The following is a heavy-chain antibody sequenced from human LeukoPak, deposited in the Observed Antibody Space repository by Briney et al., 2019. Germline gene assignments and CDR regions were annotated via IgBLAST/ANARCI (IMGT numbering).Heavy chain of an antibody. CDR1: GYTFTGYY. CDR3: ARDPSELWFGELELYYYYMDV. D-gene: IGHD3-10*01. J-gene: IGHJ6*03. Sequence: ASVKVSCKASGYTFTGYYMHWVRQAPGQGLEWMGWINPNSGGTNYAQKFQGRATMTRDTSISTAYMELSRLGSDDTAVYYCARDPSELWFGELELYYYYMDVWGKGTTVTVSS. V-gene: IGHV1-2*02. CDR2: INPNSGGT.